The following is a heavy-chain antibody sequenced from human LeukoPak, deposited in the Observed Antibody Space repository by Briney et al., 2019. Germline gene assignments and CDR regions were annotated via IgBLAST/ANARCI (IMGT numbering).Heavy chain of an antibody. J-gene: IGHJ4*02. D-gene: IGHD3-10*01. CDR2: ISRSGSTK. V-gene: IGHV3-11*04. CDR3: ARTYGSGSSFDY. Sequence: MRWVRQAPGKGLEWVSSISRSGSTKYYAHSVKGRFTISRDNAKNSLYLQMNSLRAEDTAVYYCARTYGSGSSFDYWGQGTLVTVSS.